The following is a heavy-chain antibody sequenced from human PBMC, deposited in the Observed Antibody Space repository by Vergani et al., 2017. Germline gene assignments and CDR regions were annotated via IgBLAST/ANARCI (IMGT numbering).Heavy chain of an antibody. D-gene: IGHD5-18*01. J-gene: IGHJ6*02. CDR1: GFTFSSYG. CDR2: IWYDGSNK. Sequence: QVQLVESGGGVVQPGRSLRLSCAASGFTFSSYGMHWVRQAPGKGLEWVAVIWYDGSNKYYADSVKGRFTISRDNSKNTLYLQMNSLRAEDTAVYYCARGGYSYGYGAGYYYGMDVWGQGTTVTVSS. CDR3: ARGGYSYGYGAGYYYGMDV. V-gene: IGHV3-33*01.